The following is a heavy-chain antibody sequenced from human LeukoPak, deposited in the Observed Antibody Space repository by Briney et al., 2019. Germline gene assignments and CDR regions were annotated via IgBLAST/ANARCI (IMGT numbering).Heavy chain of an antibody. CDR1: GFTFSSYS. Sequence: PRGSLRLSCAASGFTFSSYSMNWVRQAPGKGLEWVSSISSSSSYIYYADSVKGRFTISRDNTENSLYLQMNSLRAEDTAVYYCARDRNRIFDYWGQGTLVTVSS. CDR3: ARDRNRIFDY. D-gene: IGHD1-14*01. CDR2: ISSSSSYI. V-gene: IGHV3-21*01. J-gene: IGHJ4*02.